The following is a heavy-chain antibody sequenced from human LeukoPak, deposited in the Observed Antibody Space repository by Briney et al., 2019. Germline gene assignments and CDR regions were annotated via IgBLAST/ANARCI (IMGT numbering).Heavy chain of an antibody. Sequence: PGGSLRLSCAASGFTFSSYAMSRVRQAPGKGLEWVSAISGSGGSTYYADSVKGRFTISRDNSKNTLYLQMNSLRAEDTAVYYCAKVEGFWSGYSYFDYWGQGTLVTVSS. CDR2: ISGSGGST. V-gene: IGHV3-23*01. J-gene: IGHJ4*02. CDR1: GFTFSSYA. D-gene: IGHD3-3*01. CDR3: AKVEGFWSGYSYFDY.